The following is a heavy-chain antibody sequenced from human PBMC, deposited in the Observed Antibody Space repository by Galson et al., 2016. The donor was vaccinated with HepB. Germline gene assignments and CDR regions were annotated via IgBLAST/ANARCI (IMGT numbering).Heavy chain of an antibody. D-gene: IGHD1-26*01. CDR2: INDSGDT. CDR3: TRGDPYSGRNGDT. CDR1: DGSLSDYS. Sequence: SETLSLTCAVSDGSLSDYSWSWIRQAPGKGLEWIGEINDSGDTNTNPSLKGRVSISVDTSRKQFSLRLSSVTAADTAVYYCTRGDPYSGRNGDTWGQGTKVTVSS. V-gene: IGHV4-34*01. J-gene: IGHJ3*02.